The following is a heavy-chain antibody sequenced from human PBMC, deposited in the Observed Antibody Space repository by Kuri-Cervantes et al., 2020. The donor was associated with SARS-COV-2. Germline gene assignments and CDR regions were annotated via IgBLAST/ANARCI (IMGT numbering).Heavy chain of an antibody. V-gene: IGHV1-69*06. Sequence: SVKVSCKASGGTFSSYAVTWVRQAPGRGFEWMGRINPLFGTTIYAEKFRGRVTITADKSTNTAYMELSSLRSEDTAVYYCASLGDAGDLSPPFDYWGQGTLVTVSS. CDR2: INPLFGTT. D-gene: IGHD3-16*01. CDR1: GGTFSSYA. CDR3: ASLGDAGDLSPPFDY. J-gene: IGHJ4*02.